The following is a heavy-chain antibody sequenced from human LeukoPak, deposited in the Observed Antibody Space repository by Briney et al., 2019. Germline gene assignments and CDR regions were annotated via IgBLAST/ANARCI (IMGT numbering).Heavy chain of an antibody. V-gene: IGHV7-4-1*02. J-gene: IGHJ4*02. CDR1: GYTFTSYA. D-gene: IGHD3-16*02. Sequence: GASVKVSCKASGYTFTSYAMNWVRQAPGQGLEWMGWINTNTGNPTYAQGFTGRFVFSLDTSVSTAYLQISSLKAEDTAVYYFARDFPGVFGGVIVSGLAYWGQGTRSPSPQ. CDR2: INTNTGNP. CDR3: ARDFPGVFGGVIVSGLAY.